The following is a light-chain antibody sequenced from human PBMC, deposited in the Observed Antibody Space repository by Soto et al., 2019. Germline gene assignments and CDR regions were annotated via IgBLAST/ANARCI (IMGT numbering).Light chain of an antibody. Sequence: AIQLTQSPSSLSASVGDRVTITCRASQGISSALAWYQQRPGKAPKLLIYDASTLESGVPSRFRGSGSGTDFTLTVTSLQPADFSTYYCQQFNTFPLTFGGGTKVEIK. CDR1: QGISSA. CDR3: QQFNTFPLT. CDR2: DAS. V-gene: IGKV1-13*02. J-gene: IGKJ4*01.